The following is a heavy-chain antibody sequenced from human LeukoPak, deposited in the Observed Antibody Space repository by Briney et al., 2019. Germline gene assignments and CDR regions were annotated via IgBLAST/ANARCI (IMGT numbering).Heavy chain of an antibody. Sequence: ASVKVSCKVSGYTLTELSMHWVRQAPGKGLEWMGGFDPEDGETIYAQKFQGRVTMTEDTSTDTAYMELSSLRSEDTAVYYCARAGEDVVLVPVPVGGSPYNWFDPWGQGTLVTVSS. CDR3: ARAGEDVVLVPVPVGGSPYNWFDP. CDR1: GYTLTELS. V-gene: IGHV1-24*01. CDR2: FDPEDGET. J-gene: IGHJ5*02. D-gene: IGHD2-2*01.